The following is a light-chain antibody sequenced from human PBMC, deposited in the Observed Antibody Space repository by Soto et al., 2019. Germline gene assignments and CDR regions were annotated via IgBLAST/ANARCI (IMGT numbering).Light chain of an antibody. CDR2: DAS. V-gene: IGKV3-11*01. J-gene: IGKJ4*01. CDR1: QSVITF. CDR3: QQRSNWPGT. Sequence: IVLTQSPATLSFSPGERATLSWRASQSVITFLDWYQQKPGQAPRLLIYDASTRPTGIPARFSGSGSGTDFTLTISSLEPEDFAVYYCQQRSNWPGTFGGATKEEIK.